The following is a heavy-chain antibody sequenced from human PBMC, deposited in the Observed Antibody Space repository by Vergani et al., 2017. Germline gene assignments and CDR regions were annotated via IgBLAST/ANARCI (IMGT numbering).Heavy chain of an antibody. D-gene: IGHD3-3*01. J-gene: IGHJ5*02. V-gene: IGHV5-51*01. CDR1: GYIFSNFW. CDR3: ARTHDFSSLYSSCNWFDP. Sequence: EKQLVQPGSETKKPGESLKISCQAFGYIFSNFWIGWVRQRPGRGLEWMGIIYAGDSDVSYSPSFQGQVTMSVDKSLSTAYLQWSSLKDSDTDTCYCARTHDFSSLYSSCNWFDPWGQGTQVTVSS. CDR2: IYAGDSDV.